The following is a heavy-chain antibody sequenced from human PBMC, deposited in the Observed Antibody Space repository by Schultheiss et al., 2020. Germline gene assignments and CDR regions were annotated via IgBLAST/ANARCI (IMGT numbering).Heavy chain of an antibody. J-gene: IGHJ4*02. CDR3: ARDRLGGGSYAFDY. CDR1: GYTFTSYG. Sequence: SVKVSCKASGYTFTSYGISWVRQAPGQGLEWMGGIIPIFGTANYAQKFQGRVTITADESTSTAYMELSSLRSEDTAVYYCARDRLGGGSYAFDYWGQGTLVTVSS. D-gene: IGHD1-26*01. V-gene: IGHV1-69*13. CDR2: IIPIFGTA.